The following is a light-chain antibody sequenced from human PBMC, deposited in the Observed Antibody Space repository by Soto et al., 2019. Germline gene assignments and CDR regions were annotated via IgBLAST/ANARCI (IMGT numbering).Light chain of an antibody. CDR3: QQYSSPPQT. CDR1: ETVTGKY. Sequence: EMVLTHSPGTLSLSPRDRASLXPRPSETVTGKYLAWYQQKAGQAPRLLIFAASNRATGIPDRFSGSGSGTDFTLTISRLEPEDFAVYFCQQYSSPPQTFGQGTKVDI. V-gene: IGKV3-20*01. J-gene: IGKJ1*01. CDR2: AAS.